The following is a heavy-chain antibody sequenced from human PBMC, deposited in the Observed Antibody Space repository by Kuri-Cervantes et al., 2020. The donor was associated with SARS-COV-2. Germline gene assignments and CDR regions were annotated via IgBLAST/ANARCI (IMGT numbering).Heavy chain of an antibody. CDR1: GGSISSYY. D-gene: IGHD1-26*01. V-gene: IGHV4-59*05. J-gene: IGHJ6*02. Sequence: SETLSLTCTVSGGSISSYYWSWIRQPPGKGLEWIGSIYYSGSTYYNPSLKSRVTISVDTSKNQFSLKLSSVTAADTAVYYCASGDVRQGYGMDVWGQGTTVTVSS. CDR3: ASGDVRQGYGMDV. CDR2: IYYSGST.